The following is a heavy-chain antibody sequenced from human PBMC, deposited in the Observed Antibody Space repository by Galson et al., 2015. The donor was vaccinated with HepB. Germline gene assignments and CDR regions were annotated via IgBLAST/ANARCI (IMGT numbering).Heavy chain of an antibody. V-gene: IGHV3-11*03. D-gene: IGHD6-19*01. CDR3: ARIAVAESDAFDI. CDR1: GFTFSDYY. J-gene: IGHJ3*02. Sequence: SLRLSCAASGFTFSDYYMSWIRQAPGKGLEWVSYISSSSSYTNYADSVKGRFTISRDNAKNSLYLQMNSLRAEDTALYYCARIAVAESDAFDIWGQGTMVTVSS. CDR2: ISSSSSYT.